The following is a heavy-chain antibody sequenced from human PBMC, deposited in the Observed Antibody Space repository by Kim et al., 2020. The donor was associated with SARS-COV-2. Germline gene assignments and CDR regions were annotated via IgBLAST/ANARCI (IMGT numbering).Heavy chain of an antibody. CDR3: ASYGWGSSRNFDY. Sequence: GGSLRLSCSASGFTFGSYWMHWVRQAPGKGLVWVSRINTDGSTTNYADSVKGRFTISRDNAKNTLYLQMNSLRAEDTAVYYCASYGWGSSRNFDYWGQGTLVTVSS. CDR2: INTDGSTT. CDR1: GFTFGSYW. D-gene: IGHD3-10*01. V-gene: IGHV3-74*01. J-gene: IGHJ4*02.